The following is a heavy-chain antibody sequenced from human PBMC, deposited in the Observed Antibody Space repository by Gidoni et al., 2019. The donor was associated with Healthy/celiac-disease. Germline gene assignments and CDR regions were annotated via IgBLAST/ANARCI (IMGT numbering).Heavy chain of an antibody. Sequence: QVQLVQSGAEVTKPGSSVKVSCKASGGTFSSYAIRWVRQAPGQGLEWMGGIIPIFGTANYAQKFQGRVTITADESTSTAYMELSSLRSEDTAVYYCARKGVFRIAAAGMENWFDPWGQGTLVTVSS. D-gene: IGHD6-13*01. CDR3: ARKGVFRIAAAGMENWFDP. CDR1: GGTFSSYA. V-gene: IGHV1-69*01. CDR2: IIPIFGTA. J-gene: IGHJ5*02.